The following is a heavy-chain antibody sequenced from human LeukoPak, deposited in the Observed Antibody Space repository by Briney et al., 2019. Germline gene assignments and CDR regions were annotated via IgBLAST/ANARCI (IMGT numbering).Heavy chain of an antibody. Sequence: ASVKVSCKPSGYTFTTYGISWVRQAPGQGLEWMGWINTYSGDTNYAQKLQGRVTMTTGTSTSTAYMELGSLRSDDTAMYYCARDYQYYASGSSKKAFDYWGQGTLVTVSS. J-gene: IGHJ4*02. CDR3: ARDYQYYASGSSKKAFDY. D-gene: IGHD3-10*01. CDR2: INTYSGDT. V-gene: IGHV1-18*01. CDR1: GYTFTTYG.